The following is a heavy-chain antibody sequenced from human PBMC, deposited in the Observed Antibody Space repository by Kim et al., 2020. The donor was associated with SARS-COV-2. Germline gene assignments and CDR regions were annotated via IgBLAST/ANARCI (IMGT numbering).Heavy chain of an antibody. J-gene: IGHJ4*02. CDR3: ARGGSSWYSHFLYYFDY. Sequence: SETLSLTCAVYGGSFSGYYWSWIRQPPGKGLEWIGEINHSGSTNYNPSLKSRVTISVDTSKNQFSLKLSSVTAADTAVYYCARGGSSWYSHFLYYFDYWGQGTLVTVSS. D-gene: IGHD6-13*01. CDR2: INHSGST. CDR1: GGSFSGYY. V-gene: IGHV4-34*01.